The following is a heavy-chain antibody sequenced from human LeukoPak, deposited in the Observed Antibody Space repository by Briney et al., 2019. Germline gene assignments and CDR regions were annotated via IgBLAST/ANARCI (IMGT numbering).Heavy chain of an antibody. CDR2: IYHSGNT. D-gene: IGHD1-20*01. J-gene: IGHJ4*02. CDR1: GYSISSGYY. V-gene: IGHV4-38-2*02. CDR3: ARGRVPAAHRYNWNDVWYFDY. Sequence: SETLSLTCTVFGYSISSGYYWGWIRQPPGKGLEWIGSIYHSGNTHYNPSLKSRVTISVDTSKNQFSLKLSSVTAADTAVYYCARGRVPAAHRYNWNDVWYFDYWGQGTPVTVSS.